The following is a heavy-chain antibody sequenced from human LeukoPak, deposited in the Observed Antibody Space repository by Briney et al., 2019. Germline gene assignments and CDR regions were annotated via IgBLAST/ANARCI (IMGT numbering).Heavy chain of an antibody. CDR3: ARDHGYGDSEVDY. D-gene: IGHD4-17*01. V-gene: IGHV3-11*01. CDR2: ISSSGSTI. CDR1: GFTFSDYY. J-gene: IGHJ4*02. Sequence: PGGSLRLSCAASGFTFSDYYMSWIRQAPGKGLEWVSYISSSGSTIYYADSVKGRFTISRDNAKNSLYLQMSSLRAEDTAVYYCARDHGYGDSEVDYWGQGTLVTVSS.